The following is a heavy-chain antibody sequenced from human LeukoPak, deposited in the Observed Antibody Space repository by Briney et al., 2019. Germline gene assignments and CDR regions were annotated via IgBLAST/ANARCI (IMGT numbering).Heavy chain of an antibody. CDR2: ISNSSSYI. CDR1: GFTFSSYS. J-gene: IGHJ6*03. Sequence: GGSLRLSCAASGFTFSSYSMNWVRQAPGKGLEWVSSISNSSSYIYYADSVKGRFTISRDNAKNSLYLQMNSLRPEDTAVYYCARAHLSSSSTDYMDVWGKGTTVTVSS. CDR3: ARAHLSSSSTDYMDV. V-gene: IGHV3-21*01. D-gene: IGHD6-6*01.